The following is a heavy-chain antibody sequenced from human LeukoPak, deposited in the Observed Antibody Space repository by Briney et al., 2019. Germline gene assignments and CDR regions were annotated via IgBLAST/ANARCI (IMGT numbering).Heavy chain of an antibody. CDR2: INRNGHTT. V-gene: IGHV3-7*03. CDR3: ARLCGGMIIFDY. CDR1: GFTFSTYG. D-gene: IGHD3-3*01. J-gene: IGHJ4*02. Sequence: GGSLRLSCAGSGFTFSTYGMSWVRQAPGKGLEWVASINRNGHTTDYLDSVKGRFTIARDNVENSLYLQMNSLRDGDTASYFCARLCGGMIIFDYWCQGPLVTVSS.